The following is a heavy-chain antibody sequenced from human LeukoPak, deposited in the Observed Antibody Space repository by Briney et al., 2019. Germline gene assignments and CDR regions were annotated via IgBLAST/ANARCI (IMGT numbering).Heavy chain of an antibody. CDR1: GFTFSSYS. J-gene: IGHJ5*02. CDR2: ISSSSSTI. CDR3: ARDQGGYSYGYDL. D-gene: IGHD5-18*01. Sequence: QSGGSLTLACAASGFTFSSYSMNWVRQAPGEGREWVSYISSSSSTIYYADSVKGRLTISRDNAKNSLYLQMNSLRAEDTAVYYCARDQGGYSYGYDLWGQGTLVTVSS. V-gene: IGHV3-48*01.